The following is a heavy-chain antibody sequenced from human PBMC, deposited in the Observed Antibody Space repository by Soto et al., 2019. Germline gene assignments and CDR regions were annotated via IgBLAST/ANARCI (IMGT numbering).Heavy chain of an antibody. Sequence: QVQLVQSGAEVKKPGASVKVSCKASGYTFTGYYMHWVRQAPGQGLEWMGWINPNSGGTNYAQKFQGRVNMTRDTPISTAYLELSRLRSDDTAVYYCARDPVHQGIAVYFDYWGQVTLVTVSS. CDR3: ARDPVHQGIAVYFDY. V-gene: IGHV1-2*02. CDR2: INPNSGGT. J-gene: IGHJ4*02. D-gene: IGHD6-19*01. CDR1: GYTFTGYY.